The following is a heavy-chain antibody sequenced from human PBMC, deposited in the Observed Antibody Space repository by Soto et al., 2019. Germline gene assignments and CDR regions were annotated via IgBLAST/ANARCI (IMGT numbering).Heavy chain of an antibody. D-gene: IGHD5-18*01. CDR1: GYSFTSYW. CDR3: ARSVDTAMVTGEYYFDY. CDR2: IYPGDSDT. V-gene: IGHV5-51*01. Sequence: GESLKISCNGSGYSFTSYWIGWVRQMPGKGLEWMGIIYPGDSDTRYSPSFQGQVTISADKSISTAYLQWSSLKASDTAMYYCARSVDTAMVTGEYYFDYWGQGTLVTVSS. J-gene: IGHJ4*02.